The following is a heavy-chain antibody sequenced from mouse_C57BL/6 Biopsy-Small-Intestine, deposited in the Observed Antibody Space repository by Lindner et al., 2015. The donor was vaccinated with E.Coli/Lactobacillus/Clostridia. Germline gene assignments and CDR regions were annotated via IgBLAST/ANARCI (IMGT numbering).Heavy chain of an antibody. D-gene: IGHD1-1*02. Sequence: VKVSCKASGYTFITCGMNWVRQAPGQGLEWMGWINPNTGNPTYAQGSTGRFVFSLDTSVSTAYLQISSLKAEDTAVYYCARDHGRITMVQGVDDAFDIWGQGTMVTVSS. V-gene: IGHV9-3*02. CDR2: INPNTGNP. CDR3: ARDHGRITMVQGVDDAFDI. J-gene: IGHJ3*01. CDR1: GYTFITCG.